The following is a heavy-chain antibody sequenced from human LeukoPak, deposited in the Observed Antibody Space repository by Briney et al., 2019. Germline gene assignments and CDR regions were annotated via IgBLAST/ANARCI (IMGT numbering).Heavy chain of an antibody. V-gene: IGHV3-9*01. CDR1: GFTFSSYA. CDR2: ISWNSGSI. CDR3: ARGRGGSWFGELLYHWFDP. J-gene: IGHJ5*02. D-gene: IGHD3-10*01. Sequence: GGSLRLSCAASGFTFSSYAMSWVRQAPGKGLEWVSGISWNSGSIGYADSVKGRFTISRDNAKNSLYLQMNSLRAEDTALYYCARGRGGSWFGELLYHWFDPWGQGTLVTVSS.